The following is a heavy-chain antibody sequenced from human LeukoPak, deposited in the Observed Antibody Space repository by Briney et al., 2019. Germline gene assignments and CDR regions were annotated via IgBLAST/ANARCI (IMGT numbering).Heavy chain of an antibody. CDR1: GFTFSSYA. CDR2: ISYDGSNK. CDR3: SRDFFLAFDI. D-gene: IGHD3-3*01. V-gene: IGHV3-30-3*01. Sequence: GGSLGLSCAASGFTFSSYAMHWVRQAPGKGLEWVAVISYDGSNKYYADSVKGRFTISRDNSKNTLYLQMNSLRAEDKAGDYCSRDFFLAFDIWGQGTLGTVSS. J-gene: IGHJ3*02.